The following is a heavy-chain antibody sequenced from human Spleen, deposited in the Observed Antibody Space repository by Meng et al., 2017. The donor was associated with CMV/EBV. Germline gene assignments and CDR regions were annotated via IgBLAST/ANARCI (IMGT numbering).Heavy chain of an antibody. CDR3: ARNENIVGAAFDY. V-gene: IGHV4-59*01. CDR1: GGSISSYY. CDR2: IYYSGST. Sequence: SETLSLTCTVTGGSISSYYWSWIRQPPGKGLEWIGYIYYSGSTNYNPSLKSRVTISVDTSKYQFSLKLSSVTAADTAVYYCARNENIVGAAFDYWGQGTLVTVSS. D-gene: IGHD1-26*01. J-gene: IGHJ4*02.